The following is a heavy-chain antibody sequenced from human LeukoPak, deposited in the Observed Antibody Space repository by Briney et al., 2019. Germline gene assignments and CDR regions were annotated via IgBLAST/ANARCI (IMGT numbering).Heavy chain of an antibody. CDR1: GYTFTSYG. CDR2: TSYNGNT. J-gene: IGHJ4*02. Sequence: ASVKVSCKASGYTFTSYGISWVRQAPGLGLEWMGWTSYNGNTNYAQKFQDRVTMTTDTSTTTAYMELRSLESDDTAVYYCARHSGSGWQALGYWGQGTLVTVSS. D-gene: IGHD6-19*01. V-gene: IGHV1-18*04. CDR3: ARHSGSGWQALGY.